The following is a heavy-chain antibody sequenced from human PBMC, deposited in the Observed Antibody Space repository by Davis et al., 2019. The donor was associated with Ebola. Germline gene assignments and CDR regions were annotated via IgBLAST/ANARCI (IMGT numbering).Heavy chain of an antibody. CDR3: ASGYSSGWYAY. V-gene: IGHV4-39*01. Sequence: SETLSLTCTVPGGSISSSSYYWGWIRQPPGKGLEWIGSIYYSGSTYYNPSLKSRVTISVDTSKNQFSLKLSSVTAADTAVYYCASGYSSGWYAYWGQGTLVTVSS. J-gene: IGHJ4*02. CDR1: GGSISSSSYY. D-gene: IGHD6-19*01. CDR2: IYYSGST.